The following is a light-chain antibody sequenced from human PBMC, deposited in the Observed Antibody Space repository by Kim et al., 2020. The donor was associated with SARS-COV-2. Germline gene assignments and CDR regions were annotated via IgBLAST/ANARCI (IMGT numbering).Light chain of an antibody. CDR1: QSVRSNY. J-gene: IGKJ4*01. CDR3: QQYAGSRLT. CDR2: GAS. Sequence: CPGERATRSCRASQSVRSNYLAWYQQKAGQAPRLLMFGASTRATGIPDRFSGSGSGTDFTLTISRLEPEDFAVYYCQQYAGSRLTFGGGTKVDIK. V-gene: IGKV3-20*01.